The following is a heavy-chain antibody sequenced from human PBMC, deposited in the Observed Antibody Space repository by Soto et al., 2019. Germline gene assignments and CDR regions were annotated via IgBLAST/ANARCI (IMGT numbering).Heavy chain of an antibody. Sequence: SETLSLTCAVYGGSFSGYYWSWIRQPPGKGLEWIGEINHSGSTNYNPSLKSRVTISVDTSKNQFSLKLSSVTAADTAVYYCARHPKNLITGTRDYFDYWGQGTLVTVSS. CDR2: INHSGST. CDR3: ARHPKNLITGTRDYFDY. D-gene: IGHD1-7*01. V-gene: IGHV4-34*01. CDR1: GGSFSGYY. J-gene: IGHJ4*02.